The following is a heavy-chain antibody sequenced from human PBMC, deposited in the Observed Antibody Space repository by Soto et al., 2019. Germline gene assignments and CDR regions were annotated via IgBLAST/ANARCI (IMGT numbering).Heavy chain of an antibody. D-gene: IGHD3-3*01. V-gene: IGHV3-21*01. J-gene: IGHJ6*02. CDR3: ARDRIFGVVIINHYGMDV. CDR2: ISSSSSYI. CDR1: GFTFSSYS. Sequence: EVQLVESGGGLVKPGGSLRLSCAASGFTFSSYSMNWVRQAPGKGLEWVSSISSSSSYIYYADSVKGRFTISRDNAKNSLYLQMNSLRAEDTAVYYYARDRIFGVVIINHYGMDVWGQGTTVTVSS.